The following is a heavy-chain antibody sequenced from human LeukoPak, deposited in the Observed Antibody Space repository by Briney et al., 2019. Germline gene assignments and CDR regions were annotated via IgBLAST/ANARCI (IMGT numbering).Heavy chain of an antibody. D-gene: IGHD3-10*01. CDR2: IIPILGIA. V-gene: IGHV1-69*04. Sequence: ASVKVSCKASGGTFSSYAISWVRQAPGQGLEWMGRIIPILGIANYAQKFQGRVTITADKSTSTAYMELSSLRPEDTAVYYCARMATYGSGSYYRTNDYWGQGTLVTVSS. CDR3: ARMATYGSGSYYRTNDY. J-gene: IGHJ4*02. CDR1: GGTFSSYA.